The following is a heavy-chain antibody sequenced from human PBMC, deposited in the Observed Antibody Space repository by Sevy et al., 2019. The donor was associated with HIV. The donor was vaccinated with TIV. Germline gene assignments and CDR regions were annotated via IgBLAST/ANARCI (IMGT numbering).Heavy chain of an antibody. D-gene: IGHD3-22*01. CDR3: ARERGTYYDTSGYPYLLEAGFDY. V-gene: IGHV3-48*02. Sequence: GGSLRLSCVASGFPFNYYAMNWVRQAPGKGLEWILYINSDSDTMYYEDSVKGRFTISRDNAKNSLYLQMNSLRDEDTAVYYCARERGTYYDTSGYPYLLEAGFDYWGQGTLVTVSS. CDR2: INSDSDTM. J-gene: IGHJ4*02. CDR1: GFPFNYYA.